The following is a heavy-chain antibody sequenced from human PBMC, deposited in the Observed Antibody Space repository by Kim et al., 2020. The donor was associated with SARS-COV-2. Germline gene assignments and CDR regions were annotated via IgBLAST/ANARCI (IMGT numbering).Heavy chain of an antibody. CDR3: GRGAGGRFDL. Sequence: ASVKVSCKASGYTFTSDYMHWVRQAPGQGLEWMGMINPRDGRTTYGQNFQGRVTLTSDTSTSTAYMELSSLRSEDTAVYYCGRGAGGRFDLWGQGTLVTV. J-gene: IGHJ5*02. V-gene: IGHV1-46*01. D-gene: IGHD3-10*01. CDR1: GYTFTSDY. CDR2: INPRDGRT.